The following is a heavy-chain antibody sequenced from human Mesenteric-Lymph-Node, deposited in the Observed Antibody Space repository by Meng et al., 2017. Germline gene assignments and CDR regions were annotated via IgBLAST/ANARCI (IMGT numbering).Heavy chain of an antibody. V-gene: IGHV3-23*04. CDR2: ILDRDGST. CDR1: GFSFSSQS. CDR3: ANRAWLES. Sequence: VQLAESGGYLVQPGGSLSISLAASGFSFSSQSMSWDRQVPGKGLEWISVILDRDGSTYYADSVKGRFTISRDNSKNTLYLQMSSLRVDDTAVYHCANRAWLESWGQGTLVTVSS. J-gene: IGHJ5*01. D-gene: IGHD3-10*01.